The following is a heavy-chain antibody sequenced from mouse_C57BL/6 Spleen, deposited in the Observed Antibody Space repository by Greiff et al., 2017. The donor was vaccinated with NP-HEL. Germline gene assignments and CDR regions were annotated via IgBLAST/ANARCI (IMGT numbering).Heavy chain of an antibody. J-gene: IGHJ2*01. CDR2: IDPENGDT. D-gene: IGHD1-1*02. CDR3: TYYGYYFDY. CDR1: GFNINDDY. V-gene: IGHV14-4*01. Sequence: VQLQQSGAELVRPGASVKLSCTASGFNINDDYMHWVKQRPEQGLEWIGWIDPENGDTEYASKFQGKATITADTTSNTAYLQLSSLTSEDAAVYYCTYYGYYFDYWGQGTTLTVSS.